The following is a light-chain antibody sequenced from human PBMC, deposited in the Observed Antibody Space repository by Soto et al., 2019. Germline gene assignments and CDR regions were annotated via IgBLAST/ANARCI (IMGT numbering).Light chain of an antibody. CDR2: DAS. CDR3: QQRSNWPPWT. CDR1: QSVSSY. V-gene: IGKV3-11*01. J-gene: IGKJ1*01. Sequence: EIVLTQSPATLSLSPGERATLSCRASQSVSSYLAWYQQKPGQAPRLLIYDASNRATGSPARFSGSGSGTDFTLTIISLEPEDFAVYYCQQRSNWPPWTFGQGTKVEIK.